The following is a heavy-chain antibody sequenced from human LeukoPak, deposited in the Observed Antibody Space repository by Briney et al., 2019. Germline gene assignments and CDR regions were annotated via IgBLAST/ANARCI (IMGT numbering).Heavy chain of an antibody. Sequence: GGSLRLSCAASGFTFSNYAMTWVRQAPGQGLEWVSTITNGAAGTFYADSVKGRFTISRDNAKNSVYLDMSSLRAEDTAVYYCSYYDSTTQYYYWGQGTLVTVSS. V-gene: IGHV3-23*01. CDR1: GFTFSNYA. J-gene: IGHJ4*02. CDR2: ITNGAAGT. D-gene: IGHD3-22*01. CDR3: SYYDSTTQYYY.